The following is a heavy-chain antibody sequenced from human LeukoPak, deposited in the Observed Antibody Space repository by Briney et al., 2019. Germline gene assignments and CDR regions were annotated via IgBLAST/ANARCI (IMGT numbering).Heavy chain of an antibody. J-gene: IGHJ5*02. CDR1: GYTFTSYY. CDR3: ARDRDDGFFDP. Sequence: ASVKVSCEASGYTFTSYYMHWVRQAPGQGLEWMGIINPSGGSTSYAQKFQGRVTMTRDTSTSTVYMELSSLRSEDTAEYYCARDRDDGFFDPWGQGTLVTVSS. CDR2: INPSGGST. D-gene: IGHD5-24*01. V-gene: IGHV1-46*01.